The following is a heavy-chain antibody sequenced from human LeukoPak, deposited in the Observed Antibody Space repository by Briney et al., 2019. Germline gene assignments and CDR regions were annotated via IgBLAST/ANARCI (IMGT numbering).Heavy chain of an antibody. CDR2: IDSSGDVI. V-gene: IGHV3-11*04. Sequence: GGSLRLSCAASGFIFSDYYMTWIRQSPGKGLEWLSYIDSSGDVIYYADSVKGRFTISRDNAKNSLYLQMSSLRADDTAVYFCARDVGESGWGYFDYWGQGILVTVSS. CDR1: GFIFSDYY. CDR3: ARDVGESGWGYFDY. D-gene: IGHD3-3*01. J-gene: IGHJ4*02.